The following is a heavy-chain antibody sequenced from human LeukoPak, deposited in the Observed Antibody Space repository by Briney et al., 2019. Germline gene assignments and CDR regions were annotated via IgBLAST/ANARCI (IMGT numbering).Heavy chain of an antibody. Sequence: GGSLRLSCAASGFTFSSYSMNWVRQAPGKGLEWVSHITASGTAMFYADSVKGRFTISRDNAKNSLYLQMNSLRAEDTAVYYCARGLRIQLWSDFDYWGQGTLVTVSS. D-gene: IGHD5-18*01. CDR3: ARGLRIQLWSDFDY. J-gene: IGHJ4*02. CDR2: ITASGTAM. CDR1: GFTFSSYS. V-gene: IGHV3-48*01.